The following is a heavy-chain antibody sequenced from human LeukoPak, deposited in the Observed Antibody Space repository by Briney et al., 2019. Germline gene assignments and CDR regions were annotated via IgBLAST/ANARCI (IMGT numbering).Heavy chain of an antibody. CDR2: MWSDGSIE. Sequence: AGGSLRLSCAASGFTFSGSAKSWVRQAPGEGLQWVAVMWSDGSIEYYTDSVKGRFTISRDNSKNTLFLQMNSLRVDDTAVYYCARDIIGGRKTYYYYYGMDVWGQGTTVTVSS. J-gene: IGHJ6*02. V-gene: IGHV3-33*08. CDR3: ARDIIGGRKTYYYYYGMDV. D-gene: IGHD3-10*01. CDR1: GFTFSGSA.